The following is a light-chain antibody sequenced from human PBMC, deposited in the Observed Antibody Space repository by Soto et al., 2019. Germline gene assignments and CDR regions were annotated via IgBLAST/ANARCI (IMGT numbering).Light chain of an antibody. V-gene: IGLV7-46*01. Sequence: QAVVTQEPSLTVSPGGTVTLTCGSSTGAVTSNHHPYWFQQKAGQAPRTLIYDTSNKHSWTPARFSGSLLGDKAALTLSGAQPEDEDKYYLLLSDNADRVFGGGTKLTVL. J-gene: IGLJ2*01. CDR1: TGAVTSNHH. CDR2: DTS. CDR3: LLSDNADRV.